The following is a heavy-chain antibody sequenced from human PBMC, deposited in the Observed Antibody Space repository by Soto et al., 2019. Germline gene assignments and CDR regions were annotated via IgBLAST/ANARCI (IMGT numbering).Heavy chain of an antibody. CDR3: AHRLQSRRVWFGELLYWPYFDY. V-gene: IGHV2-5*02. J-gene: IGHJ4*02. CDR1: GFSLSTSGVG. D-gene: IGHD3-10*01. CDR2: IYWDDDK. Sequence: GSGPTLVNPTQTLTLTCTFSGFSLSTSGVGVGWIRQPPGKALEWLALIYWDDDKRYSPSLKSRLTITKDTSKNQVVLTMTNMDPVDTATYYCAHRLQSRRVWFGELLYWPYFDYWGQGTLVTVSS.